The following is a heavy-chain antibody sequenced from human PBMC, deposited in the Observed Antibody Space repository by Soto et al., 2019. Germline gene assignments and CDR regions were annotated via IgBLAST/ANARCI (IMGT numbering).Heavy chain of an antibody. J-gene: IGHJ4*03. Sequence: EVQLLESGGGFLQPGGSLRLSCTASGFSFSNYGMSWVRQAPGKGLEWVSGISETHRGSYYADYVKGRFTMARDNSKNTPYLQRNSLRAEDTAVYSCAKMPPHPDIGGPYRTRIYFDTWGHGTLVAVSS. CDR2: ISETHRGS. D-gene: IGHD3-9*01. V-gene: IGHV3-23*01. CDR1: GFSFSNYG. CDR3: AKMPPHPDIGGPYRTRIYFDT.